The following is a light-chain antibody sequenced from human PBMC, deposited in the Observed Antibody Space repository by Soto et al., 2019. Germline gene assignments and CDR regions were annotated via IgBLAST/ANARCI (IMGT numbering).Light chain of an antibody. CDR1: QAIKDD. J-gene: IGKJ5*01. V-gene: IGKV1-6*01. CDR2: RSS. CDR3: LQDYNYPYT. Sequence: AIQMTQSPSSLSASVGDRVTITCRASQAIKDDLVWYQQRPGKAPKLLIYRSSNLQSGVPSRLSGSGSGTDFTLTISSLQPEDFATYYCLQDYNYPYTFGQGTRLEIK.